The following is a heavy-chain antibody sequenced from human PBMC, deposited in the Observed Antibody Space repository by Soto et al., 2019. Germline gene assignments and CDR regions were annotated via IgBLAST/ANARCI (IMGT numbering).Heavy chain of an antibody. CDR1: GFTISGKKY. V-gene: IGHV3-53*01. D-gene: IGHD1-1*01. CDR2: LYDIDGS. J-gene: IGHJ3*01. CDR3: ATWHEREHAYDV. Sequence: DVQLVESGGGLIQPGESLRLSCAAFGFTISGKKYVAWVRQAQGKGLEWVSALYDIDGSFYADSVKGRFTTSSDSSKTTVYLQMNDLRPDDTAVYYCATWHEREHAYDVWGLGTTVTVSS.